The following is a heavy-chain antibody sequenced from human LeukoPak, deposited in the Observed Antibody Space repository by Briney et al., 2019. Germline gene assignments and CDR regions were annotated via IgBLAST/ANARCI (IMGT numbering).Heavy chain of an antibody. V-gene: IGHV1-2*02. CDR3: ARMGPDISRKYSSSSEEDY. CDR1: GYTFTGYY. D-gene: IGHD6-6*01. CDR2: INPNSGGT. J-gene: IGHJ4*02. Sequence: GASVKVSCKTSGYTFTGYYMHWVRQAPGQGLEWMGWINPNSGGTNYAQKFQGRVTMTRDTSISTAYMELSRLRSDDTAVYCCARMGPDISRKYSSSSEEDYWGQGTLVTVSS.